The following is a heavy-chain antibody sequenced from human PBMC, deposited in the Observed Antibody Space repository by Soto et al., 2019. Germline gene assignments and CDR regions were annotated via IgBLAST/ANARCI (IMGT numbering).Heavy chain of an antibody. D-gene: IGHD4-4*01. CDR2: IKPDGSEK. Sequence: EVQLVESGGGLVQPGGSLRLSCAASGFTFRNFWMSWVRQAPGKGLEWVANIKPDGSEKKYVDSVKGRFTISRDNAKNSLYLQMNSRRDDDTAVYYCARVGQQLPHMYNWFDPWGQGTLLIVSS. CDR3: ARVGQQLPHMYNWFDP. V-gene: IGHV3-7*01. CDR1: GFTFRNFW. J-gene: IGHJ5*02.